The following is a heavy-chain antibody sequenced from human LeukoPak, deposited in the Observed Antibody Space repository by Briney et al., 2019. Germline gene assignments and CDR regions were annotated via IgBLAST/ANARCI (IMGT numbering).Heavy chain of an antibody. V-gene: IGHV3-33*01. J-gene: IGHJ4*02. CDR3: ARDWSGEFDY. Sequence: GRSLRLSCAASGFTFSSYGMHWVRQAPGKGLEWVAVIWYDGSNKYYADSVKGRFTISRDNSMNTLYLQMNSLRAEDTAVYYCARDWSGEFDYWGQGTLVTVSS. CDR1: GFTFSSYG. D-gene: IGHD3-10*01. CDR2: IWYDGSNK.